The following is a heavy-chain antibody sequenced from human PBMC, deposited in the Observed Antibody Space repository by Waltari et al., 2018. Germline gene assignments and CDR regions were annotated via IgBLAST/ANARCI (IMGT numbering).Heavy chain of an antibody. D-gene: IGHD6-13*01. V-gene: IGHV3-23*01. Sequence: EVQLLESGGGLVQPGGSLRLSCAASGFTFSSYAMSWVRQAPGKGLEWVSAISGSGGSTYDADSVKGRFTISRDNSKNTLYLQMNSLRAEDTAVYYCASATLPIAAAGTGWFDPWGQGTLVTVSS. CDR2: ISGSGGST. J-gene: IGHJ5*02. CDR1: GFTFSSYA. CDR3: ASATLPIAAAGTGWFDP.